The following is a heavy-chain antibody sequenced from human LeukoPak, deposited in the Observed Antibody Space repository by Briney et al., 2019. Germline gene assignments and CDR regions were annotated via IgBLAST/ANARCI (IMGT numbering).Heavy chain of an antibody. D-gene: IGHD1-26*01. CDR2: INHSGST. Sequence: PSETLSLTCAVCGGSFSGYYWSWIRQPPGKGLEWIGEINHSGSTNYNPSLKSRVTISVDTSKNQFSLKLSSVTAADTAVYYCARGHWVGATSDYWGQGTLVTVSS. V-gene: IGHV4-34*01. CDR3: ARGHWVGATSDY. CDR1: GGSFSGYY. J-gene: IGHJ4*02.